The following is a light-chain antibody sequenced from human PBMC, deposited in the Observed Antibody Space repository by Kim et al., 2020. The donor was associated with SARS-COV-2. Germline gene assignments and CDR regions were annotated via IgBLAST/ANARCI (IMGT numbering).Light chain of an antibody. CDR3: QTWGTGIRV. CDR1: SGHSNYA. CDR2: LNSDGSH. J-gene: IGLJ3*02. V-gene: IGLV4-69*01. Sequence: QPVLTQSPSASASLGASVKLTCTLSSGHSNYAIAWHQQQPEKGPGYLMKLNSDGSHSKGDGIPDRFSGSSSGAERYLTISSLQSEDEADYYCQTWGTGIRVFGGGTQLTVL.